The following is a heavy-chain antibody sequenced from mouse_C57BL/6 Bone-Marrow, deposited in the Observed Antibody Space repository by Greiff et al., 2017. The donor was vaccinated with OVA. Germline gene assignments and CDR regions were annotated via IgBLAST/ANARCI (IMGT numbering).Heavy chain of an antibody. CDR1: GFNIKDDY. CDR3: TFYYYGSNWFAY. Sequence: VQLQQSGAELVRPGASVKLSCTASGFNIKDDYMHWVKQRPEQGLEWIGWIDPENGDTEYASKFQGKATITADTSSNTAYLQLSSLTSEDTAVYYCTFYYYGSNWFAYWGQGTLVTVSA. D-gene: IGHD1-1*01. J-gene: IGHJ3*01. V-gene: IGHV14-4*01. CDR2: IDPENGDT.